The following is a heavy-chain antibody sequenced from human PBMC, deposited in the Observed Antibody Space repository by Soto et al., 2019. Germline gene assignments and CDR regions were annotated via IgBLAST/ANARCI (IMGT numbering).Heavy chain of an antibody. CDR1: GYSFANKW. Sequence: EVQLVQSGADMKKPGESLKISCKGSGYSFANKWIGWVRQMPGKGLEWMGIIYPGDSDTRYSPSFQGQVTISADKSIGTAYLQWSSLKASDSATYYCARRDDSGYEYFDYWGQGTQVTVSS. D-gene: IGHD5-12*01. CDR3: ARRDDSGYEYFDY. V-gene: IGHV5-51*01. CDR2: IYPGDSDT. J-gene: IGHJ4*02.